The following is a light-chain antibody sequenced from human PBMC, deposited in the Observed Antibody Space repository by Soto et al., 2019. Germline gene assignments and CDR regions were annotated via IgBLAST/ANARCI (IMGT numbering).Light chain of an antibody. CDR1: SSDVGGYNY. V-gene: IGLV2-14*01. CDR2: EVS. CDR3: SSYTGSTYV. Sequence: QSVLTQPASVSGSPGQSITISCTGTSSDVGGYNYVSWYQQYPGKVPKVMIYEVSTRPSGDSNRFSGAKSVNTASLTISGVQAEDEADYYCSSYTGSTYVFGPGTKVTVL. J-gene: IGLJ1*01.